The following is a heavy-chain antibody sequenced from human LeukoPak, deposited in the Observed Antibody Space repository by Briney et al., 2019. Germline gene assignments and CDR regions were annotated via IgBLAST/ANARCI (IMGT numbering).Heavy chain of an antibody. V-gene: IGHV3-23*01. J-gene: IGHJ5*02. CDR3: AKGGNIVVVPDAMGS. D-gene: IGHD2-2*01. CDR2: ISGSGDST. CDR1: GFTFSRYA. Sequence: GGSLRLSCAASGFTFSRYAMTWVRQAPGKGLEWVSAISGSGDSTYYADSVKGRFSISRVNSKSTLYLQMNSLRVEDTAVYYCAKGGNIVVVPDAMGSWGQGTLVTVSS.